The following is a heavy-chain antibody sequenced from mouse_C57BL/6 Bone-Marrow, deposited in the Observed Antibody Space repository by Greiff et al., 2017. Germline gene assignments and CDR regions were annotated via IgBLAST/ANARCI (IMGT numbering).Heavy chain of an antibody. CDR3: ARAHYYGSSYDYAMDY. V-gene: IGHV3-6*01. J-gene: IGHJ4*01. CDR2: ISYDGSN. Sequence: EVHLVESGPGLVKPSQSLSLTCSVTGYSITSGYYWNWIRQFPGNKLEWMGYISYDGSNNYNPSLKNRISITRDPSKNQFFLKLNSVTTEDTATXYGARAHYYGSSYDYAMDYWGQGTSVTVSS. CDR1: GYSITSGYY. D-gene: IGHD1-1*01.